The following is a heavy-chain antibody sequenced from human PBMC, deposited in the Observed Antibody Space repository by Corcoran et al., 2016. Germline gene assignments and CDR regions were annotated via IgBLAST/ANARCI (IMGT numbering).Heavy chain of an antibody. D-gene: IGHD6-19*01. CDR1: GYSFTSYW. CDR2: IYPGDSDT. V-gene: IGHV5-51*01. CDR3: ARHGSRAVAGSGWFDP. J-gene: IGHJ5*02. Sequence: EVQLVQSGAEVKKPEESLKISCKGSGYSFTSYWIGWVRQMPGKGLEWMGIIYPGDSDTRYSPSFQGQVTISADKSISTAYLQWSSLKASDTAMYYCARHGSRAVAGSGWFDPWGQGTLVTVSS.